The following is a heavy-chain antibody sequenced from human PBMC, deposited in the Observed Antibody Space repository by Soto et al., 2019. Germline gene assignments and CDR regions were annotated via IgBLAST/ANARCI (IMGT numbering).Heavy chain of an antibody. Sequence: PGGSLRLSCAASGFTFSSYGMHWVRQAPGKGLEWVAVISYDGNNKYYADSVKGRFTISRDNSKNTLYLQMSSLRAEDTAVYYSAKPLKDLTYYYDSSGYLPIDYWGQGTLVTVSS. CDR3: AKPLKDLTYYYDSSGYLPIDY. V-gene: IGHV3-30*18. CDR1: GFTFSSYG. J-gene: IGHJ4*02. D-gene: IGHD3-22*01. CDR2: ISYDGNNK.